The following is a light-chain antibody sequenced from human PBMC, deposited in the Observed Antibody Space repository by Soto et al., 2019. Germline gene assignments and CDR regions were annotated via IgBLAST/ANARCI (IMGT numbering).Light chain of an antibody. CDR2: DVN. Sequence: QSALTQPASVSGSPGQSITISCTGTSSDIGSYDLVSWYQQHPGKAPKLIIYDVNKRPSGVSNRFSGSKSGNTASLTISGLQAEDEADYWCYAYGPSNTLAFGGGTKLTVL. J-gene: IGLJ2*01. CDR3: YAYGPSNTLA. CDR1: SSDIGSYDL. V-gene: IGLV2-23*02.